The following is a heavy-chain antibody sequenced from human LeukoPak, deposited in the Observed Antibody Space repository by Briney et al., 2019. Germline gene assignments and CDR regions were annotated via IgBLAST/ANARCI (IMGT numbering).Heavy chain of an antibody. CDR2: INHSGST. J-gene: IGHJ3*02. CDR3: ARVADYYDSSGTFDAFDI. Sequence: PSETLSLTCAVYGGSFSGYYWSWIRQPPGKGLEWIGQINHSGSTNYNPSLESRVTISVDTSKNQFSLKLSSVTAADTAVYYCARVADYYDSSGTFDAFDIWGQGTMVTVSS. CDR1: GGSFSGYY. D-gene: IGHD3-22*01. V-gene: IGHV4-34*01.